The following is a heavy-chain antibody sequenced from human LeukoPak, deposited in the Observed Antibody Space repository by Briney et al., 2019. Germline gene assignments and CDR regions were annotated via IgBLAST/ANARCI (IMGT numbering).Heavy chain of an antibody. CDR1: GGSISSYY. D-gene: IGHD6-19*01. Sequence: PSETLSLTCTVSGGSISSYYWSWIRQPPGKGLEWIGYIYYTGSTNYNPSLKSRVTISVDTSKNQFSLKLRSVTAADTAVYYCARDHGSRWYNAFDIWGQGTMVTVSS. CDR3: ARDHGSRWYNAFDI. CDR2: IYYTGST. V-gene: IGHV4-59*01. J-gene: IGHJ3*02.